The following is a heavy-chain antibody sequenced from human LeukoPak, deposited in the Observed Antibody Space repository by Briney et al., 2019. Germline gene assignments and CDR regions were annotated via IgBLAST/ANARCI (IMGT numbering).Heavy chain of an antibody. Sequence: GGSLRLSCAASGFTFSNAWMSWVRQAPGKGLEWVGRIKNKTDGGTTDYAAPVKGRFTISRDDSKNTLYLQMNSLKTEDTAVYYCTTPYYYDSRGYEDWGQGTLVTVSS. CDR3: TTPYYYDSRGYED. V-gene: IGHV3-15*01. CDR1: GFTFSNAW. CDR2: IKNKTDGGTT. D-gene: IGHD3-22*01. J-gene: IGHJ4*02.